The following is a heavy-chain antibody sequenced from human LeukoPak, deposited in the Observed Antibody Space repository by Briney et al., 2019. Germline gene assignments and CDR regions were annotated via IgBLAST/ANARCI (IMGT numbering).Heavy chain of an antibody. Sequence: ASVKVSCKASGYTFTDYYVHWVRQAPGQGLEWMGWINPNNGVTQCAQKFQGTVTMTRDTSINTAYLELISLGSDDTAVYFCARVGSFDFWGQGTLVTVSS. CDR1: GYTFTDYY. J-gene: IGHJ4*02. V-gene: IGHV1-2*02. CDR2: INPNNGVT. CDR3: ARVGSFDF. D-gene: IGHD2-2*03.